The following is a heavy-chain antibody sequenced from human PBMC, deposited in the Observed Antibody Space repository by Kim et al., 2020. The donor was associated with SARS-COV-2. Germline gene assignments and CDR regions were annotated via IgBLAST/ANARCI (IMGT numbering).Heavy chain of an antibody. CDR1: GYIFTSYG. D-gene: IGHD6-13*01. CDR3: ARGPGSAAPDY. Sequence: ASVKVSCKASGYIFTSYGIHWVRQAPGQSLEWMGWISSGNGNTKYSQKFQDRVTIKRDTSASTVYMEVSSLTSEDTGVYYCARGPGSAAPDYWGQGTQVTVSS. CDR2: ISSGNGNT. J-gene: IGHJ4*02. V-gene: IGHV1-3*01.